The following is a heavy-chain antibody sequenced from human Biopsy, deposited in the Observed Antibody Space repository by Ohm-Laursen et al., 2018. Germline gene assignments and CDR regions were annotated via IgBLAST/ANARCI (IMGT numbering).Heavy chain of an antibody. D-gene: IGHD3-10*01. V-gene: IGHV4-4*07. Sequence: SDTLSLTCTVSGGYISHYYWTWIRQPAGQGLEWIGRIYITGETDYNPSLKSRVTMSVDSSKKQFSLKLKSVTAADTAIYYCARAPPLIRGVVESWFDSWGQGTLVIVSS. CDR1: GGYISHYY. CDR2: IYITGET. CDR3: ARAPPLIRGVVESWFDS. J-gene: IGHJ5*01.